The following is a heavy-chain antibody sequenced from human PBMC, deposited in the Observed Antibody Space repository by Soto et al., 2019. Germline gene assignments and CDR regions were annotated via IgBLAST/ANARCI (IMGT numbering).Heavy chain of an antibody. CDR2: INHSGST. D-gene: IGHD5-12*01. V-gene: IGHV4-34*01. CDR1: GGSFSGYY. CDR3: ARGRNIVATLYDY. Sequence: QVQLQQWGAGLLKPSETLSLTCAVYGGSFSGYYWSWIRQPPGKGLEWIGEINHSGSTNYNPSLKSRVTISVDTSKNQFSLKLSSVTAADTAVSYCARGRNIVATLYDYWGQGTLVTVSS. J-gene: IGHJ4*02.